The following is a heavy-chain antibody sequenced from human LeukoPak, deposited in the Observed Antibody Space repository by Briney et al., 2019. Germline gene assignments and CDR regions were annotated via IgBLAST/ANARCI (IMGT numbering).Heavy chain of an antibody. CDR3: GSIGSSWYEDY. J-gene: IGHJ4*02. CDR1: GFTFSSYW. Sequence: GGSLRLSCAASGFTFSSYWMSWVRQAPGKGLEWVANIKQDGSEKYYVDSVKGRFTISRDNAKNSLYLQMNSLRAEDTAVYCCGSIGSSWYEDYCGQGTLVTVSS. CDR2: IKQDGSEK. D-gene: IGHD6-13*01. V-gene: IGHV3-7*01.